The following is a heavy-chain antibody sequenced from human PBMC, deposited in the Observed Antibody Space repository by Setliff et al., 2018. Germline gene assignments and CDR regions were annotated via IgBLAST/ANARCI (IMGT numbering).Heavy chain of an antibody. Sequence: LSLTCTVSGGSISSGSYYWSWIRQPAGKGLEWIGRIYSSGSTDYNRSLKSRLTISVDTSKNQFSLRLSSVTAADTAVYYCARDLRYCSGGTCYSAFDFWGQGTLVTVSS. CDR1: GGSISSGSYY. J-gene: IGHJ4*02. CDR2: IYSSGST. D-gene: IGHD2-15*01. V-gene: IGHV4-61*02. CDR3: ARDLRYCSGGTCYSAFDF.